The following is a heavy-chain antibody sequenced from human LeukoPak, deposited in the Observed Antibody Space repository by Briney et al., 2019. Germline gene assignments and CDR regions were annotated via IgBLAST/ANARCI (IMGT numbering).Heavy chain of an antibody. Sequence: SETLSLTCGVSGVPFSNYYWSWVRQSPTQGLEWFGEINHSGYTNYNPSLKSRVTMSIDTSKNQFSLKLTSVTAADAGVYYCTRAVAGHPDWGQGTLVTVSS. V-gene: IGHV4-34*01. D-gene: IGHD6-19*01. CDR3: TRAVAGHPD. J-gene: IGHJ4*02. CDR2: INHSGYT. CDR1: GVPFSNYY.